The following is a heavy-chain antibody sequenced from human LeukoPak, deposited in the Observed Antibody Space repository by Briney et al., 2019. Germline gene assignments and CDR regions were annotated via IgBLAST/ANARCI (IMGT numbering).Heavy chain of an antibody. CDR1: GFTFGDYA. J-gene: IGHJ4*02. CDR2: IRSKAYGETA. D-gene: IGHD1-1*01. Sequence: GGSLRLSCTASGFTFGDYAMSWIRQAPGKGLEWVGFIRSKAYGETADYAASAKGRFTISRDDSKAIAYLQMNSLKTEDTAVYHCTRDRGAYNLYDYWGQGTLVTVSS. V-gene: IGHV3-49*03. CDR3: TRDRGAYNLYDY.